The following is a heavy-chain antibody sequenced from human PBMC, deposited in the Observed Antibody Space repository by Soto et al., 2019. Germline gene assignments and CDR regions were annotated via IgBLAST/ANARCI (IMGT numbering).Heavy chain of an antibody. CDR3: ARHYSAMGV. J-gene: IGHJ6*02. CDR1: GFTVSSDS. Sequence: EVQLVETGGDLIQPGGSLRLSCAASGFTVSSDSMTWVRQAPGKGLEWISIIYSDNNTDYADSVKGRFSISRHTSKNILYLQMNSLGAEDTAEYYCARHYSAMGVWGQGTTVTVSS. V-gene: IGHV3-53*02. CDR2: IYSDNNT.